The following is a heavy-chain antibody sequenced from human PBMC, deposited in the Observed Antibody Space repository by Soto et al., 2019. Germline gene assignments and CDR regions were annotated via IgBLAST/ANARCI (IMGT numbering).Heavy chain of an antibody. J-gene: IGHJ6*03. Sequence: DVQLLESGGGLAQRGGSLRLSCAASGFSFSTYGMTWVRQAPGKGLEWVSYGGSGGSTYYADSVKGWFTSSRDNSKNTLYLQMNSLRAEDTAVYYCVKFRGRAYHYYYMDVWGNGTTVTVSS. V-gene: IGHV3-23*01. CDR1: GFSFSTYG. D-gene: IGHD3-16*01. CDR2: YGGSGGST. CDR3: VKFRGRAYHYYYMDV.